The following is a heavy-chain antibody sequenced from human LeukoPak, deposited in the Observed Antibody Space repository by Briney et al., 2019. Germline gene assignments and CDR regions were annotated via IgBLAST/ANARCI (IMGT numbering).Heavy chain of an antibody. CDR3: TTDYYGSGSYYTQIDY. CDR2: IKGKTDGGTT. V-gene: IGHV3-15*01. J-gene: IGHJ4*02. CDR1: GFTFSNAW. Sequence: PGGSLRPSCAASGFTFSNAWMSWVRQAPGKGLEWVGRIKGKTDGGTTDYAAPVKGRFTISRDDSKNTLYLQMNSLKTEDTAVYYCTTDYYGSGSYYTQIDYWGQGTLVTVSS. D-gene: IGHD3-10*01.